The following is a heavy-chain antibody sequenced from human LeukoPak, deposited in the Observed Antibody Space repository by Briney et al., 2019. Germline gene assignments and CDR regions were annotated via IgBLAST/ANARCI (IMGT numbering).Heavy chain of an antibody. CDR1: GGSISSSSYY. CDR2: IYYSGST. V-gene: IGHV4-39*01. CDR3: ARALSKIRRAFDY. D-gene: IGHD1-14*01. J-gene: IGHJ4*02. Sequence: SETLSLTCTVSGGSISSSSYYWGWIRQPPGKGLEWIGSIYYSGSTYYNPSLKSRVTISVDTSKNQFSLKLSSVTAADTAVYYCARALSKIRRAFDYWGQGTLVTVSS.